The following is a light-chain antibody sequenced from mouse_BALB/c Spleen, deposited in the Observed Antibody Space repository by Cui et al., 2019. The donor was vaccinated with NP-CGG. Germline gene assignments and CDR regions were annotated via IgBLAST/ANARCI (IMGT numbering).Light chain of an antibody. CDR2: GTN. CDR1: TGTVTTSNY. J-gene: IGLJ1*01. CDR3: ALWYSNHWV. Sequence: QAVVTLDSAFTTSPGETVTLTCRSSTGTVTTSNYAKWVQEKPDHLFTGLIGGTNNRAPGVPARFSGSLIGDKAALTITGTQTEDETIYFCALWYSNHWVFGGGTKLTVL. V-gene: IGLV1*01.